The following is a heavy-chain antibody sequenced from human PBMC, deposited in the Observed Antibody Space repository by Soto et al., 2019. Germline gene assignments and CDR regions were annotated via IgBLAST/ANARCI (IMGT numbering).Heavy chain of an antibody. Sequence: QVQLQQWGAGLLKPSETLSLTCAVYGGSFSGYYWSWIHQPPGKGLEWIGEINHSGSTNYNPSLKSRVTISVDTSKNQFSLNLSSVTAADTAVYYCARERGIDCTNGICYDAHASGYEGDFDYWGQGTLVTVSS. CDR3: ARERGIDCTNGICYDAHASGYEGDFDY. D-gene: IGHD2-8*01. V-gene: IGHV4-34*01. J-gene: IGHJ4*02. CDR2: INHSGST. CDR1: GGSFSGYY.